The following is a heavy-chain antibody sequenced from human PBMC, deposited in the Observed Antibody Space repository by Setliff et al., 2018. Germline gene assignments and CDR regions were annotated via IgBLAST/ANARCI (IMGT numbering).Heavy chain of an antibody. CDR3: AREWWRRGRWFDP. V-gene: IGHV4-59*01. CDR1: GGSISGYY. Sequence: SETLSLTCTVSGGSISGYYWSWIRQSPGKGLEWIGYIYYSETTNYSPSLKSRVTMSVDTSKNQFSLKVISVTPADTAVYYCAREWWRRGRWFDPWGQGTLVTVSS. D-gene: IGHD2-15*01. J-gene: IGHJ5*02. CDR2: IYYSETT.